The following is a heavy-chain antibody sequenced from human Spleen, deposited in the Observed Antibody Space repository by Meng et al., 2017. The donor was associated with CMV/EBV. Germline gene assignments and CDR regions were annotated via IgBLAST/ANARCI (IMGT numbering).Heavy chain of an antibody. CDR1: GGSIGHW. CDR3: ATRGYRYLDHS. Sequence: LSRTCDVSGGSIGHWGSWVRQKAGKGLEWIGEKSQGGTDKYNPSLESRATVSIDKSGNQFFLNLNSVTAADTAMYYCATRGYRYLDHSWGQGTLVTVSS. J-gene: IGHJ5*02. V-gene: IGHV4-4*02. CDR2: KSQGGTD. D-gene: IGHD5-18*01.